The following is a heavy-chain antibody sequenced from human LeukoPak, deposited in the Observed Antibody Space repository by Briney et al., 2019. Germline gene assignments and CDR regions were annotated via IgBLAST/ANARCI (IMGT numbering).Heavy chain of an antibody. CDR1: GFTFSSYW. V-gene: IGHV3-74*01. CDR3: AREGGVRGVIISSWFDP. J-gene: IGHJ5*02. CDR2: INSDGSST. Sequence: TGGSLRLSCAASGFTFSSYWMHWVRQAPGKGLVWVSRINSDGSSTSYADSVKGRFTISRDNAKNSLYLQMNTLRAEDTAVYYCAREGGVRGVIISSWFDPWGQGTLVTVSS. D-gene: IGHD3-10*01.